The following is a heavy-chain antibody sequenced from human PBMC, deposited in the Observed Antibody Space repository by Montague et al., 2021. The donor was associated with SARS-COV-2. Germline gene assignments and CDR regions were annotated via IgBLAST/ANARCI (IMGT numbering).Heavy chain of an antibody. CDR1: GGSVSSSY. J-gene: IGHJ4*02. CDR2: IYYSGST. Sequence: SETLSLTCTVSGGSVSSSYWSWIRQPPGKGLEWIAYIYYSGSTDXNPSLKSRVTISVDTSKNQFSLKLTSVTAADTAVYYCAGTEGSGGYQEVDYWGQGTMVTVSS. V-gene: IGHV4-59*02. D-gene: IGHD2-15*01. CDR3: AGTEGSGGYQEVDY.